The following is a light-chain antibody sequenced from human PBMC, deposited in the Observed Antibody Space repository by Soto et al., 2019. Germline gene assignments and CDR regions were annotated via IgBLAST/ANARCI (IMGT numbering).Light chain of an antibody. J-gene: IGLJ2*01. CDR2: RNN. V-gene: IGLV1-47*01. Sequence: QSVLTQPPSASGTPGQRVTISCSGSSSNIGSNYVYWYQQLPGTAPKLLIYRNNQRPSGVPDRFSGSKSGTSASLAISGLRSEDEADYYCQVWDTSADYRGVVFGAGTQLTVL. CDR3: QVWDTSADYRGVV. CDR1: SSNIGSNY.